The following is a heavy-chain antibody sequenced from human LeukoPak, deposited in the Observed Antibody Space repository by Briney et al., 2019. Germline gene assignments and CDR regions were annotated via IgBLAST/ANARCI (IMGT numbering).Heavy chain of an antibody. V-gene: IGHV1-2*02. CDR2: INPNSGGT. CDR3: AKAASISRGVCPFEH. CDR1: GYTFTGYY. Sequence: ASVKVSCKASGYTFTGYYMHWVRQAPGQGLEWMGWINPNSGGTNYAQKFQGRVTMTRDTSISTAYMELSRLRSDDTAVYYCAKAASISRGVCPFEHWGQGALVTVSS. D-gene: IGHD3-10*01. J-gene: IGHJ4*02.